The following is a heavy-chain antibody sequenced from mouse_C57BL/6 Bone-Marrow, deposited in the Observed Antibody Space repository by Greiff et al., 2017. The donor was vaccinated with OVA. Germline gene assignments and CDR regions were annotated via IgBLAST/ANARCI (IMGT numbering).Heavy chain of an antibody. CDR2: ISSGGSYT. D-gene: IGHD1-1*01. CDR1: GFTFSSYG. V-gene: IGHV5-6*02. Sequence: EVNLVESGGDLVKPGGSLKLSCAASGFTFSSYGMSWVRQTPDKRLEWVATISSGGSYTYYPDSVKGRFTISRDNAKNTLYLQMSSLKSEDTAMYYCARRGVRYCYAMDYWGQGTSVTVSS. J-gene: IGHJ4*01. CDR3: ARRGVRYCYAMDY.